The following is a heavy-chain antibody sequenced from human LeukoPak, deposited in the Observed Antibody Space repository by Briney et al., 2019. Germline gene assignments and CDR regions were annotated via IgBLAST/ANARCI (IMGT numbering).Heavy chain of an antibody. J-gene: IGHJ6*03. Sequence: SETLSLTCTVSGGSISSYYWSWIRQPPGKGLEWIGYIYYSGSTNYNPSLKSRVTISVDTSKNQFSLKLSSVTAADTAVYYCARDSDFWSGYYYMDVWGKGTTVTASS. D-gene: IGHD3-3*01. V-gene: IGHV4-59*01. CDR2: IYYSGST. CDR3: ARDSDFWSGYYYMDV. CDR1: GGSISSYY.